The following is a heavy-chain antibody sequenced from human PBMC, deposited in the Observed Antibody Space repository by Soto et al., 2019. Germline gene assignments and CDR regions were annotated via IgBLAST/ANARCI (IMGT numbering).Heavy chain of an antibody. CDR3: ARDDSGYSGSHYIDYFNI. J-gene: IGHJ4*02. CDR2: IAPSRGST. CDR1: GYTFASYY. V-gene: IGHV1-46*01. D-gene: IGHD1-26*01. Sequence: GASVKVSCKASGYTFASYYMHWVRQASGQGLEWMGIIAPSRGSTSYAQKFQGRLTFTRDTSPGTTYIELSSLTSEDTAIYYCARDDSGYSGSHYIDYFNIWGQGTLVTVSS.